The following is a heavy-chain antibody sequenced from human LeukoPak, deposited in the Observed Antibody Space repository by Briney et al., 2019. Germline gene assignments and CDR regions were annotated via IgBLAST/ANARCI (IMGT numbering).Heavy chain of an antibody. Sequence: KPSETLSLTCAVYGGSFSGYYWSWIRQPAGKGLEWIGRIYTSGSTNYNPSLKSRVTMSVDTSKNQFSLKLSSVTAADTAVYYCARGSVAGDDDAFDIWGQGTMVTVSS. D-gene: IGHD6-19*01. V-gene: IGHV4-59*10. CDR1: GGSFSGYY. CDR2: IYTSGST. J-gene: IGHJ3*02. CDR3: ARGSVAGDDDAFDI.